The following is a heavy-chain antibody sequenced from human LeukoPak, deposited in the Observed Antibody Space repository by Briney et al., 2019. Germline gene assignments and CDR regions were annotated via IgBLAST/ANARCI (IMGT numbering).Heavy chain of an antibody. Sequence: GGSLRLSCAASGLAFGDHFLDRVRQAPGKGLEWVGRSRNKANSYTTEYAASVKGRFTISRDDSKNSVYLQMNSLKAEDTAVYYCAKSESYRFDYWGQGTLVTVSS. V-gene: IGHV3-72*01. CDR3: AKSESYRFDY. D-gene: IGHD1-26*01. CDR1: GLAFGDHF. CDR2: SRNKANSYTT. J-gene: IGHJ4*02.